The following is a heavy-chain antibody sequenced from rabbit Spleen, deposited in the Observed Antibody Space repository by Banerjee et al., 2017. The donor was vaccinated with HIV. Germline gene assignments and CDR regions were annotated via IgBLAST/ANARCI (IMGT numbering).Heavy chain of an antibody. D-gene: IGHD8-1*01. J-gene: IGHJ3*01. CDR1: GFTLSSYY. CDR3: ARHSNGGSYFPTRLDL. V-gene: IGHV1S7*01. CDR2: IDPVFGIT. Sequence: HLKESGGGLVQPGGSLKLSCKASGFTLSSYYMNWVRQAPGKGLEWIGYIDPVFGITYYANWVNGRFSISRENAQNTVFLQMTSLTAADTATYFCARHSNGGSYFPTRLDLWARAPWSPS.